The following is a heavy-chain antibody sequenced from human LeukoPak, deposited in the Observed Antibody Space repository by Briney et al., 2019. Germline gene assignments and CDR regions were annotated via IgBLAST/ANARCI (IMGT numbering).Heavy chain of an antibody. Sequence: SVKVSCKASGGTFSSYAISWVRQAPGQGLEWMGGFIPIFGTANYAQKFQGRVTITTDESTSTAYMELSSLSSEDTAVYYCARGPYDSSGYYYSFDHWGQGTLVTVSS. V-gene: IGHV1-69*05. CDR3: ARGPYDSSGYYYSFDH. CDR1: GGTFSSYA. J-gene: IGHJ4*02. D-gene: IGHD3-22*01. CDR2: FIPIFGTA.